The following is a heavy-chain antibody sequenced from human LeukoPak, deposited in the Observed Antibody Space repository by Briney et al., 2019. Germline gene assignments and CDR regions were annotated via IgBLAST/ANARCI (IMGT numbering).Heavy chain of an antibody. V-gene: IGHV1-69*04. D-gene: IGHD3-22*01. Sequence: SVKVSCKASGGTFSSYAISWVRQAPGQGLEWMGRIIPILGIANYAQKFQGRVTITADKSTSTAYMELSSLRSEDTAVYYCATYYYDSSGYYYYFDYWGQGTLVTVFS. CDR2: IIPILGIA. CDR1: GGTFSSYA. J-gene: IGHJ4*02. CDR3: ATYYYDSSGYYYYFDY.